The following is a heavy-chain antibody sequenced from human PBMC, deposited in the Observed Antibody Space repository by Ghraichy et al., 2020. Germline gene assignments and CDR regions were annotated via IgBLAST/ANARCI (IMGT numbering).Heavy chain of an antibody. V-gene: IGHV3-7*01. J-gene: IGHJ6*02. D-gene: IGHD3-3*01. CDR1: GFTFSSYW. CDR2: IKQDGSEK. CDR3: ARDQRDYDFWSGYYLTYYYYGMDV. Sequence: GSLRLSCAASGFTFSSYWMSWVRQAPGKGLEWVANIKQDGSEKYYVDSVKGRFTISRDNAKNSLYLQMNSLRAEDTAVYYCARDQRDYDFWSGYYLTYYYYGMDVWGQGTTVTVSS.